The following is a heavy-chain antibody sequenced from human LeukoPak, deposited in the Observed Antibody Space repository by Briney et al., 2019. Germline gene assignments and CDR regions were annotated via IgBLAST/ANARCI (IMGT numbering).Heavy chain of an antibody. Sequence: PGGTLSLTCAASGFTFSSLWLGWVRHAPGNGVEGVSNIKQDGSENYHMDSVKVRVTISRDNAKNSLYLLMNDLRAECTAVYDCARDRGAGWDWFDPWGQGTLVTVSS. V-gene: IGHV3-7*01. D-gene: IGHD6-19*01. J-gene: IGHJ5*02. CDR3: ARDRGAGWDWFDP. CDR1: GFTFSSLW. CDR2: IKQDGSEN.